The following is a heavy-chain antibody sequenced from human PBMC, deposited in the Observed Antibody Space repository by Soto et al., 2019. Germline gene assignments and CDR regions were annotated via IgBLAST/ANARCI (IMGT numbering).Heavy chain of an antibody. CDR2: INHSGST. V-gene: IGHV4-34*01. J-gene: IGHJ3*02. CDR1: GGSFSGCY. D-gene: IGHD2-15*01. CDR3: ARDVVVVAATNHAFDI. Sequence: SETLSLTCAVYGGSFSGCYWSWIRQPPGKGLEWIGEINHSGSTNYNPSLKSRVTISVDTSKNQFSLKLSSVTAADTAVYYCARDVVVVAATNHAFDIWGQGTMVTVSS.